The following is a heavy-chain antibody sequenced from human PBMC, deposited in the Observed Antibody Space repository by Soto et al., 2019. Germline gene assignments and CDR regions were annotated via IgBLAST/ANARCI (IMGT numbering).Heavy chain of an antibody. D-gene: IGHD1-1*01. CDR2: MNPNSGNT. CDR3: ARRGGVQPPLRDYYYYYYMDV. CDR1: GYTFASYD. V-gene: IGHV1-8*01. J-gene: IGHJ6*03. Sequence: ASVKVSCKASGYTFASYDINWVRQATGQGLEWMGWMNPNSGNTGYAQKFQGRVTMTRNTSISTAYMELSSLRSEDTAVYYCARRGGVQPPLRDYYYYYYMDVWGKGTTVTVSS.